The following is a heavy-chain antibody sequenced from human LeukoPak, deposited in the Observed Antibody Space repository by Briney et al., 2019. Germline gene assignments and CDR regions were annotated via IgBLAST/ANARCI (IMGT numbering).Heavy chain of an antibody. CDR1: GGSISSYY. CDR3: ASGFWSGYSSY. Sequence: SETQSLTCTVSGGSISSYYWSWIRQPPGKGLEWIGYIYYSGSTNYNPSLKSRVTISVDTSKNQFSLKLSSVTAADTAVYYCASGFWSGYSSYWGQGTLVTVSS. D-gene: IGHD3-3*01. CDR2: IYYSGST. J-gene: IGHJ4*02. V-gene: IGHV4-59*08.